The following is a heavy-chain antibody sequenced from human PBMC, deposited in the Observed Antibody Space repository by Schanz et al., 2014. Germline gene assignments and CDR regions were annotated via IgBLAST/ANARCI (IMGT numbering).Heavy chain of an antibody. CDR2: ISDSGDST. Sequence: VQLLESGGGLVRPGGSQRLSCAASGFTFSDYYMTWIRQAPGKGLEWVSDISDSGDSTHYADSVKGRFSISRDNGETSVYLQINSLRAEDTAVYYCARDPGGTKTHGLWGQGTLVTVSS. J-gene: IGHJ4*02. CDR1: GFTFSDYY. V-gene: IGHV3-11*06. D-gene: IGHD2-15*01. CDR3: ARDPGGTKTHGL.